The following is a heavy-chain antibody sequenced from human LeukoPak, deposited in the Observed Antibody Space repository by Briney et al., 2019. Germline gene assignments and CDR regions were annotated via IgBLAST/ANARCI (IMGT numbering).Heavy chain of an antibody. CDR1: GFTFSSYA. CDR2: INEDGSEK. V-gene: IGHV3-7*01. D-gene: IGHD5-24*01. J-gene: IGHJ6*03. Sequence: GGSLRLSCAASGFTFSSYAMSWVRQAPGKGPEWVANINEDGSEKHYVGSVRGRFTISRDNADNSLHLQMNSLRPEDMAVYYCARGETMDVWGKGTTVTVSS. CDR3: ARGETMDV.